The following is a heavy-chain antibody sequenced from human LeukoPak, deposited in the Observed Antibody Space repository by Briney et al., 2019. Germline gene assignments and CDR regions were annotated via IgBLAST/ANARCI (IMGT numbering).Heavy chain of an antibody. CDR2: IYYSGST. Sequence: SETLSLTCTVSGGSISSSSYYWGWIRQPPGKGLEWIGSIYYSGSTYYNPSLKSRVTISVDTSKNQFSLKVSSVTAADTAVYYCARVKRKYQLLKPLHETPSHYFDYWGQGTLVTVSS. V-gene: IGHV4-39*07. CDR3: ARVKRKYQLLKPLHETPSHYFDY. D-gene: IGHD2-2*01. CDR1: GGSISSSSYY. J-gene: IGHJ4*02.